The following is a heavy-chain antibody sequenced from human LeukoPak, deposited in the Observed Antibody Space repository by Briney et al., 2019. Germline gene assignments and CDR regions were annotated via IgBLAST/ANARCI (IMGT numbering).Heavy chain of an antibody. CDR2: ISSSSSNI. D-gene: IGHD6-13*01. Sequence: GGSLRLSCAVSGFTFSSYSMNWVRQAPGEGLEWVSSISSSSSNIYYADSVQGRFTISRDNAKNSLYLEMNSLRAEDTAFYYCARGDVAAAGADAFDIWGQGTMVTVSS. V-gene: IGHV3-21*01. J-gene: IGHJ3*02. CDR3: ARGDVAAAGADAFDI. CDR1: GFTFSSYS.